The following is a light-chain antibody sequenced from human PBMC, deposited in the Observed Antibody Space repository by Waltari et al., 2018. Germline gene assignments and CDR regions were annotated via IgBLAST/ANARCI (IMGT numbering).Light chain of an antibody. J-gene: IGLJ1*01. Sequence: QSALTQPASVSGSPGPSITISFHGPNSHVGAYNYISWYQQFPGKAPKLLIYDVTKRPSGVSVRFSGSKSGTTASLTISGLQAEDEADYFCSSYTGSTTYVFGTGTKVTVL. V-gene: IGLV2-14*03. CDR3: SSYTGSTTYV. CDR1: NSHVGAYNY. CDR2: DVT.